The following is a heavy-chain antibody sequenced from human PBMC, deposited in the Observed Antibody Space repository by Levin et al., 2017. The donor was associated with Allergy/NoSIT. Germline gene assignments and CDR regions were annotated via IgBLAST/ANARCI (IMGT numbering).Heavy chain of an antibody. CDR1: GFTFSDYY. Sequence: GGSLRLSCAASGFTFSDYYMSWIRQAPGKGLEWVSYISSSGSNINYADSVKGRFTISRDNAKNTLYLQMDSLRAEDTAVYYCARDQAGSVAVAGPVDYWGQGTLVTVSS. V-gene: IGHV3-11*01. D-gene: IGHD6-19*01. J-gene: IGHJ4*02. CDR3: ARDQAGSVAVAGPVDY. CDR2: ISSSGSNI.